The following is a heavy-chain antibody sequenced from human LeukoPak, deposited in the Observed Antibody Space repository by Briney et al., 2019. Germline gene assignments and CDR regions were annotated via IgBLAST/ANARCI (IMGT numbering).Heavy chain of an antibody. D-gene: IGHD2-21*02. CDR3: ARYCGGDCNYYYGLDV. CDR2: ISGSATGS. Sequence: TGGSLRLSCAASGFTFNSYAMSWVRQAPGKGLEWVSGISGSATGSYYADSVQGRFTISRDNSKNTLSLQMNSLKVEDTALYYCARYCGGDCNYYYGLDVWGQGTTVIVSS. CDR1: GFTFNSYA. V-gene: IGHV3-23*01. J-gene: IGHJ6*02.